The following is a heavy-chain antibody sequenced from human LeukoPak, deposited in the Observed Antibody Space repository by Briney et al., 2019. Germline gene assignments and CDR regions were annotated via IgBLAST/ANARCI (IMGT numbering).Heavy chain of an antibody. Sequence: GGSLRLSCAASGFTFSSYGMHWVRQAPDKGLEWLAVISYDGSERNYADSVKGRFYISRDNSKNTLDLQMNSLRAEDTAVYYCAKAGYSSSWYLVNSLDIWGQGTMVTVS. D-gene: IGHD6-13*01. CDR3: AKAGYSSSWYLVNSLDI. J-gene: IGHJ3*02. CDR1: GFTFSSYG. V-gene: IGHV3-30*18. CDR2: ISYDGSER.